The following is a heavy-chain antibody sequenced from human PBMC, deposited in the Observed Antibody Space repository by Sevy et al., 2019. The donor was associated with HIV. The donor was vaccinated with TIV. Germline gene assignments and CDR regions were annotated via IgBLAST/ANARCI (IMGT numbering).Heavy chain of an antibody. V-gene: IGHV3-30-3*01. CDR1: GFAFSNYYA. CDR2: ISYDGNDK. D-gene: IGHD4-17*01. Sequence: GSLRLSCAASGFAFSNYYAMYWVRQAPGKGLKWVALISYDGNDKYYADSVKGRFTISRDNFKNTLYLQMNSLTAEETAVYYCARPRANYVDNYFFYAMDVWGQGTTVTVSS. J-gene: IGHJ6*02. CDR3: ARPRANYVDNYFFYAMDV.